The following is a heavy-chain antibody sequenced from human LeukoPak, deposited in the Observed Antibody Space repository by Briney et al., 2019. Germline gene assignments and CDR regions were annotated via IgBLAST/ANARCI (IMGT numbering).Heavy chain of an antibody. Sequence: SETLSLTCTVSGGSISSYYWSWIRQPAGKGLEWIGRIYTSGSINYNPSLKSRVTMSVDTSKNQFSLKLSSVTAADTAVYYCAREGSGYYYAPRAFDIWGQGTMVTVSS. J-gene: IGHJ3*02. CDR2: IYTSGSI. CDR1: GGSISSYY. CDR3: AREGSGYYYAPRAFDI. D-gene: IGHD3-22*01. V-gene: IGHV4-4*07.